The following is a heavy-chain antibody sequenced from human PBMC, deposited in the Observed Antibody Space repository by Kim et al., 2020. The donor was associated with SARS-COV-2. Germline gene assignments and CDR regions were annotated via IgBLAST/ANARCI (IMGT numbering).Heavy chain of an antibody. CDR2: ISSSGSTI. Sequence: GGSLRLSCAASGFTFSSYEMNWVRQAPGKGLEWVSYISSSGSTIYYADSVKGRFTISRDNAKNSLYLQMNSLRAEDTAVYYCASPDYYYDSRGFGYWGQGTLVTVSS. V-gene: IGHV3-48*03. CDR1: GFTFSSYE. J-gene: IGHJ4*02. D-gene: IGHD3-22*01. CDR3: ASPDYYYDSRGFGY.